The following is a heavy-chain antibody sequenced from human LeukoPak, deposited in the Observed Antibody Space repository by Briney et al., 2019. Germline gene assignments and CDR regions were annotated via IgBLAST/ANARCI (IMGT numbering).Heavy chain of an antibody. CDR1: GGSFSGYY. CDR3: ARVLSIVVVPRATCWFDP. Sequence: SETLSLTCAVYGGSFSGYYWSWIRQPPGKGLEWIGDVNHSGSTNYNPSLKSRVTISVDTSKNQFSLKLSSVTAADTAVYHCARVLSIVVVPRATCWFDPWGQGNLVTVSS. D-gene: IGHD2-2*01. J-gene: IGHJ5*02. V-gene: IGHV4-34*01. CDR2: VNHSGST.